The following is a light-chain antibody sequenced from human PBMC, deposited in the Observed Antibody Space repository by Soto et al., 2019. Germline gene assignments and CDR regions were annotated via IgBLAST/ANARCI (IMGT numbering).Light chain of an antibody. J-gene: IGKJ3*01. CDR3: QQYGSSPLT. V-gene: IGKV3-20*01. CDR1: QSFSSSY. CDR2: GAS. Sequence: EVVLTQSPGTLSLSPGEIATLSCRASQSFSSSYLAWYQQKPGQAPRLLIYGASSRATGIPDRFSGSGSGTDFTLTISRLEPEDFAVYYCQQYGSSPLTFGPGTKVEIK.